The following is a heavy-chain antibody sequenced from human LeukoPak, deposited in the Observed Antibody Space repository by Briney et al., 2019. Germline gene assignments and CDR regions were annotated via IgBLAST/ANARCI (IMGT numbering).Heavy chain of an antibody. Sequence: GASVKVSCKASGGTFSSYAISWVRQAPGQGIEWRGKIIPIFGTANYAQKFQGRVTITTDESTSTAYMELSSLRSEDTAVYYCASYGSGSPDWGQGTLVAVSS. J-gene: IGHJ4*02. CDR2: IIPIFGTA. CDR1: GGTFSSYA. V-gene: IGHV1-69*05. D-gene: IGHD3-10*01. CDR3: ASYGSGSPD.